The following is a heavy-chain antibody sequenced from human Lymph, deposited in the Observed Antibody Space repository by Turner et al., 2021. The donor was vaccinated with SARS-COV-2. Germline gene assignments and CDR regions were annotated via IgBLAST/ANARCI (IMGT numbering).Heavy chain of an antibody. CDR3: ARETVNNWVDP. V-gene: IGHV4-59*12. CDR2: IYYRGST. CDR1: GGSMNGNY. Sequence: QVQLQESGPRLGKTVETLSLTCTVSGGSMNGNYWSCSRQLPGKRLEWIGYIYYRGSTNYNPSLERRVTIAVDTSRNQFSLNLTSVTAADTAIYYCARETVNNWVDPWGQGTLVTVSS. J-gene: IGHJ5*02. D-gene: IGHD2-21*02.